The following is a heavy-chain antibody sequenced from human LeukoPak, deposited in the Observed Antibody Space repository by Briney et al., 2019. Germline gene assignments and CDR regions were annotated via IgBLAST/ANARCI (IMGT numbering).Heavy chain of an antibody. CDR2: IYYSGST. CDR3: AGDPHASTVTTPGYFDY. CDR1: GGSISSSSYY. V-gene: IGHV4-39*07. J-gene: IGHJ4*02. D-gene: IGHD4-17*01. Sequence: PSETLSLTCTVSGGSISSSSYYWGWIRQPPGKGLEWIGSIYYSGSTYYNPSLKSRVTISVDTSKNQFSLKLSSVSAADTAVYYCAGDPHASTVTTPGYFDYWGQGTLVTVSS.